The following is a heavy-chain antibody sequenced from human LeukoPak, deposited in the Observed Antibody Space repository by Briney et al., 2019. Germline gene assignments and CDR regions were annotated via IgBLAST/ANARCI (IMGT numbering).Heavy chain of an antibody. Sequence: GGSLRLSCAASGFTFSSYSMNWVRQAPGKGLEWVSSISSSSYIYYADSVKGRFTISRDNAKNSLYLQMNSPRAEDTAVYYCARDPRAYYYGSGSYEPSDYWGQGTLVTVSS. D-gene: IGHD3-10*01. CDR3: ARDPRAYYYGSGSYEPSDY. J-gene: IGHJ4*02. CDR1: GFTFSSYS. CDR2: ISSSSYI. V-gene: IGHV3-21*01.